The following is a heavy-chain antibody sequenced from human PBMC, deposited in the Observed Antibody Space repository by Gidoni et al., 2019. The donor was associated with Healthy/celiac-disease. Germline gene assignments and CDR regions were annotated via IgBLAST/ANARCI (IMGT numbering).Heavy chain of an antibody. D-gene: IGHD3-22*01. V-gene: IGHV3-23*01. CDR2: ISGSGGST. CDR3: AKATYDSSGYHLYFDY. J-gene: IGHJ4*02. CDR1: GFTFSSYA. Sequence: EVQLLESGGGLVQPGGSLRLSCAASGFTFSSYAMSWVRQAPGKGLEWVSAISGSGGSTYYADSVKGRFTISRDNSKNTLYLQMNSLRAEDTAVYYCAKATYDSSGYHLYFDYWGQGTLVTVSS.